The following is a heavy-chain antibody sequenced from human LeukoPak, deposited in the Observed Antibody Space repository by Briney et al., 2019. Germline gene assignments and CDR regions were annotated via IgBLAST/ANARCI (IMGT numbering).Heavy chain of an antibody. J-gene: IGHJ3*02. V-gene: IGHV4-59*01. D-gene: IGHD5-24*01. CDR2: IYYSGST. Sequence: PSETLSLTCTVSGDSISSYYWSWIRQSPGKGLEWIGYIYYSGSTNYNPSLKSRVTISVDTSKNQFSLKLSSVTAADTAVYYCARGLLDDYTHPAAFDIWGQGTMVTVSS. CDR1: GDSISSYY. CDR3: ARGLLDDYTHPAAFDI.